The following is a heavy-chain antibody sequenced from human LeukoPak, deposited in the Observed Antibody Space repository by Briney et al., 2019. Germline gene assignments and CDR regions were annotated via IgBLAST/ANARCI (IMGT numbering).Heavy chain of an antibody. D-gene: IGHD2-15*01. J-gene: IGHJ4*02. CDR3: AAGYCSGGSCYRRPFDY. V-gene: IGHV4-39*07. Sequence: SETLSLTCTVSGGSISSSSYYWGWIRQPPGKGLEWIGIIYFGGSTNYNPSLKSRVTISVDTSKNQFSLKLSSVTAADTAVYYCAAGYCSGGSCYRRPFDYWGQGTLVTVSS. CDR2: IYFGGST. CDR1: GGSISSSSYY.